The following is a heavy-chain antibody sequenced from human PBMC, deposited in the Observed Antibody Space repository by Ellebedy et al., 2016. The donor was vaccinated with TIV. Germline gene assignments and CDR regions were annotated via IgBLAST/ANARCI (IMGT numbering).Heavy chain of an antibody. CDR1: GFTFSSYW. V-gene: IGHV3-74*01. D-gene: IGHD1-1*01. J-gene: IGHJ4*02. CDR3: TRDRSGPDY. CDR2: INSGGSDT. Sequence: PGGSLRLSCAASGFTFSSYWMHWVRQAPGKGLVWVSRINSGGSDTRYADSVKGRFTISRDNAKNTVYLQMNSLRAEDTAVYYCTRDRSGPDYWGQGTLVTVSS.